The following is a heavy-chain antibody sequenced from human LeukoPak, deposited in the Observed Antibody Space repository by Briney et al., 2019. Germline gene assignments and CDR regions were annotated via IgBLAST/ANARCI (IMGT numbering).Heavy chain of an antibody. CDR1: GFTFDEYA. J-gene: IGHJ6*03. CDR3: AKGVGTSYHYHMDV. Sequence: PGRSLRLSCAASGFTFDEYAMHWVRQPPGKGLEWVSGISRNSYETGYADSVKGRFTISRDNAKNSLYLQMNSLRAEDMALYYCAKGVGTSYHYHMDVWGKGTTVIVSS. CDR2: ISRNSYET. D-gene: IGHD1-26*01. V-gene: IGHV3-9*03.